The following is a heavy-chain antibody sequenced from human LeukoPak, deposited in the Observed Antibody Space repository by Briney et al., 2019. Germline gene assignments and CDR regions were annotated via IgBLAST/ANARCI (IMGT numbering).Heavy chain of an antibody. J-gene: IGHJ4*02. V-gene: IGHV4-30-2*01. D-gene: IGHD4-23*01. CDR2: IQHSGST. Sequence: SETLSLTCTVSGGSISSDGYYWSWIRQPPGKGPEWIGHIQHSGSTHYNSSLKSRVTISMDRSKNQFSLKLNSVTAADTAVYYCARATRATVEFDYWGQGTLVTVSS. CDR3: ARATRATVEFDY. CDR1: GGSISSDGYY.